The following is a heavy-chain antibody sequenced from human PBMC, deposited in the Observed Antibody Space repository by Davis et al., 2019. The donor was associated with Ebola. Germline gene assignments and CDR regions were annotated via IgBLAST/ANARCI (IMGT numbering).Heavy chain of an antibody. CDR3: ASLLLHAFDI. CDR2: IRSKANSYAT. J-gene: IGHJ3*02. D-gene: IGHD3-22*01. Sequence: GESLKTSCAASGFTFSGSAMHWVRQASGKGLEWVGRIRSKANSYATAYAASVKGRFTISRNDSQNTAYLQMNSLKTEDTAVYYCASLLLHAFDIWGQGTMVTVSS. V-gene: IGHV3-73*01. CDR1: GFTFSGSA.